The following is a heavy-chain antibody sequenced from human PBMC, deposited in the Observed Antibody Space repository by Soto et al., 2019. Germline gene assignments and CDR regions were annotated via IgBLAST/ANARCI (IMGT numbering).Heavy chain of an antibody. J-gene: IGHJ4*02. CDR3: AKDGIAWH. Sequence: EVQLVESGGGVVQPGGSLRLSCTASGFTFGDYTMHWVRQAPGKGLEWVSLITWDGINIEYGDSVRGRFTISRDNSKNSLYLQMNGLRHEDTAFYYCAKDGIAWHWGQGTLVTVSS. V-gene: IGHV3-43*01. D-gene: IGHD2-15*01. CDR2: ITWDGINI. CDR1: GFTFGDYT.